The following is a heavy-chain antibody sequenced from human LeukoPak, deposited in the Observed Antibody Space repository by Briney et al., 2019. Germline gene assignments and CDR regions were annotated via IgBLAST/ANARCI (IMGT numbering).Heavy chain of an antibody. J-gene: IGHJ4*02. V-gene: IGHV3-7*03. D-gene: IGHD5-12*01. CDR3: ARVRIVAGIDC. CDR1: EFTFSSHW. CDR2: INQDGSEK. Sequence: GGSLRLSCAASEFTFSSHWMSWVRQAPGKGLERVANINQDGSEKYYVDSVKGRFTISRDNAKNSLYLQMNSLRAEDAAVYYCARVRIVAGIDCWGQGTLVTVSS.